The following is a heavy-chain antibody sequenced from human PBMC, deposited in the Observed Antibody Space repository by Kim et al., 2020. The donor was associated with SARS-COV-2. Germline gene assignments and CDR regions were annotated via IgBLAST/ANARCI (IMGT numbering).Heavy chain of an antibody. V-gene: IGHV1-69*01. D-gene: IGHD4-17*01. CDR2: TA. CDR3: ARGLRGDFDY. J-gene: IGHJ4*02. Sequence: TANYAQKFQGRVTITADESTSTAYMELSSLRSEDTAVYYCARGLRGDFDYWGQGTLVTVSS.